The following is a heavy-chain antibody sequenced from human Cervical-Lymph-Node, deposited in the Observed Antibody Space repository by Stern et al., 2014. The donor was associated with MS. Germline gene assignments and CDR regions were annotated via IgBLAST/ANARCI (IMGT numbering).Heavy chain of an antibody. J-gene: IGHJ3*02. Sequence: VQLVESGGGLVQPGRSLRLSCAVSGLTFDDYAMHWVRQAPRKGLEWDSGISWNSDNIGYAESVKGRFTISRDNVKNSLYLQMNTLRPEDTAFYYCAKDGSSSLTGGAFDIWGQGTMVNVSS. V-gene: IGHV3-9*01. CDR1: GLTFDDYA. CDR3: AKDGSSSLTGGAFDI. CDR2: ISWNSDNI. D-gene: IGHD6-13*01.